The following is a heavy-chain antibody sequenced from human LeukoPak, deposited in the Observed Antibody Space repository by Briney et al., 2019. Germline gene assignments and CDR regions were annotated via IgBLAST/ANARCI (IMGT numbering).Heavy chain of an antibody. D-gene: IGHD2-2*01. J-gene: IGHJ4*02. Sequence: SETLSLTCTVSGASIRSCYWSWIRQPPGRGLEWIGYMYNSGSTYYNPSLKSRVTISGDTSKNQFSLKLTSVSAADTAVYYCARLGGPAAVDYWGQGTLVTVSS. CDR1: GASIRSCY. CDR3: ARLGGPAAVDY. V-gene: IGHV4-59*01. CDR2: MYNSGST.